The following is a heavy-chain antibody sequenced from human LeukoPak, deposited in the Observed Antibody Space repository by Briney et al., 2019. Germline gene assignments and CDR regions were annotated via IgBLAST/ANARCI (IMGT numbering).Heavy chain of an antibody. J-gene: IGHJ3*02. Sequence: SVKVSCKASGYTFTGYYMHWVRQAPGQGLEWMGWINPNSGGTNYAQKFQGRVTMTRDTSISTAYMELSRLRSDDTAVYYCARERSGSYSSDAFDIWGQGTMVTVSS. CDR2: INPNSGGT. V-gene: IGHV1-2*02. CDR1: GYTFTGYY. CDR3: ARERSGSYSSDAFDI. D-gene: IGHD1-26*01.